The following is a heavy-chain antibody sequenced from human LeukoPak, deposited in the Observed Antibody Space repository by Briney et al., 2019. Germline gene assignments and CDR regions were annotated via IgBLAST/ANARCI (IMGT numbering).Heavy chain of an antibody. J-gene: IGHJ4*02. CDR1: GYTFTDFY. V-gene: IGHV1-2*02. Sequence: GASVKVSCKASGYTFTDFYMHWVRQAPGQGLEWKGWINPNSGGTNYAQKFQGRVTMTRDTSISTAYMELSRLKSDDTAVYYCARDKMATNPLTLPYWGQGTLITVSS. CDR3: ARDKMATNPLTLPY. CDR2: INPNSGGT. D-gene: IGHD5-24*01.